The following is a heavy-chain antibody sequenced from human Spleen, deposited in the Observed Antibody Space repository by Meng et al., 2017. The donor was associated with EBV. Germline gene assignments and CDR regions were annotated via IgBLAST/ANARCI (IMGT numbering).Heavy chain of an antibody. D-gene: IGHD3-16*01. CDR2: IYHSGST. J-gene: IGHJ5*02. V-gene: IGHV4-61*01. CDR3: AQRERWGLDP. Sequence: QESGPGLVKPSGTLSLTCAVSGGAVSSERDYWSWIRQPPGKGLEWIGEIYHSGSTSYNPSLESRVTISIDKSKNQVSLKLTSVTAADTAVYYCAQRERWGLDPWGQGTLVTVSS. CDR1: GGAVSSERDY.